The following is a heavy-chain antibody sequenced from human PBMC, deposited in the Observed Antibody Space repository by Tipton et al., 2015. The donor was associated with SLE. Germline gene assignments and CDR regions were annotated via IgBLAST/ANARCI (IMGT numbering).Heavy chain of an antibody. CDR1: GGSISSDAYS. V-gene: IGHV4-30-2*01. CDR2: IYRSGST. J-gene: IGHJ4*02. D-gene: IGHD3-3*01. CDR3: ARAGMYYDFRSGYMKPVPYFEY. Sequence: TLSLTCAVSGGSISSDAYSWTWIRQRPGEGLEWIGNIYRSGSTFYNPSLSSRLSISLDRSNNQFSLKLTSVTAADTAVFYCARAGMYYDFRSGYMKPVPYFEYWGQGTLVTVSS.